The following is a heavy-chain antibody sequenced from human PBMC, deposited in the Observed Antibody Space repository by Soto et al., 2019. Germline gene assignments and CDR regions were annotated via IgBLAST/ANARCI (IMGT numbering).Heavy chain of an antibody. J-gene: IGHJ5*02. CDR2: IHYTGNT. D-gene: IGHD5-18*01. Sequence: QLQLQESGPGLVKPSETLSPTCPVSDGSISAYYWSWLRQRPGKGLVLIAFIHYTGNTNSNPSLKSRVTMSVDTSKNPFSLKWSSWTAAGTTVYYCARHSNEYRKSLDSWGQGTLVTVSS. V-gene: IGHV4-59*08. CDR3: ARHSNEYRKSLDS. CDR1: DGSISAYY.